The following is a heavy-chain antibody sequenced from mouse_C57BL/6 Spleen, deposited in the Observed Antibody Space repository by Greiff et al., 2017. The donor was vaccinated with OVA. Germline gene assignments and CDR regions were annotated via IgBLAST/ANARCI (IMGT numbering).Heavy chain of an antibody. CDR2: INPSNGGT. CDR1: GYTFTSYW. V-gene: IGHV1-53*01. Sequence: QVQLKQPGTELVKPGASVKLSCKASGYTFTSYWMHWVKQRPGQGLEWIGNINPSNGGTNYNEKFKSKATLTVDKSSSTAYMQLSSLTSEDSAVYYCARSGGDGYYRAWFAYWGQGTLVTVSA. CDR3: ARSGGDGYYRAWFAY. D-gene: IGHD2-3*01. J-gene: IGHJ3*01.